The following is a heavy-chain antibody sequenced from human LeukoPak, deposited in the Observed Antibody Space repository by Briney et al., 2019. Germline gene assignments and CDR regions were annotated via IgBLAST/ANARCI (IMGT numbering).Heavy chain of an antibody. CDR1: GGTFSSYT. Sequence: ASVKVSCKASGGTFSSYTISWVRQAPGQGLEWMGRIIPILGIANYAQKFQGRVTITADKSTSTAYMELRSLRSEDTAVYYCARDVAVAGLSFDYWGQGTLVTVSS. CDR2: IIPILGIA. V-gene: IGHV1-69*04. J-gene: IGHJ4*02. D-gene: IGHD6-19*01. CDR3: ARDVAVAGLSFDY.